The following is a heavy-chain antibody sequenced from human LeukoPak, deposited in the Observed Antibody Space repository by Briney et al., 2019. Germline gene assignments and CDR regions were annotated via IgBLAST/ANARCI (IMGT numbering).Heavy chain of an antibody. J-gene: IGHJ4*02. Sequence: GGTLRLSCAASGFTFSSYGMSWVRQAPGKGLEWVSAISGSGGSTYYADSVKGRFTISRDNSKNTLYLQMNSLRAEDTAVYYCAKSADRGVMDEVAYWGQGTLFTVSS. CDR3: AKSADRGVMDEVAY. D-gene: IGHD3-10*01. CDR2: ISGSGGST. V-gene: IGHV3-23*01. CDR1: GFTFSSYG.